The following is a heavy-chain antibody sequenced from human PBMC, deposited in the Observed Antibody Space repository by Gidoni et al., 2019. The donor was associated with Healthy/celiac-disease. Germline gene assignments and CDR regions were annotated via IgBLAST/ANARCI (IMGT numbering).Heavy chain of an antibody. V-gene: IGHV3-49*05. CDR3: TRDHCSGGSCYSTGDYYYYGMDV. CDR2: IRSKAYGGTT. J-gene: IGHJ6*02. CDR1: GFTFGDYA. D-gene: IGHD2-15*01. Sequence: EVQLVESGGALVKPGRSLRLACTASGFTFGDYAMSWLRPAPGKGLEWVGLIRSKAYGGTTEYAASVKGRFTISRDDSKSIAYLQMNSLKTEDTAVYYCTRDHCSGGSCYSTGDYYYYGMDVWGQGTTVTVSS.